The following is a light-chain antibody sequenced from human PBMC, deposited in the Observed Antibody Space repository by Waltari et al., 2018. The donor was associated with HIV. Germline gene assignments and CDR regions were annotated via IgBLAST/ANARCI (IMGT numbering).Light chain of an antibody. J-gene: IGLJ2*01. V-gene: IGLV2-11*01. CDR1: SRDVGAYNF. CDR3: CSYAGNYIFD. Sequence: QSALTQPRSVSGSPGQSVTISCTGTSRDVGAYNFVSWYQQYPGKAPKLLIYDVKKRPSGVPDRFYGSKSDNTASLTISGLQAEDEADYYCCSYAGNYIFDFGGGTKLTVL. CDR2: DVK.